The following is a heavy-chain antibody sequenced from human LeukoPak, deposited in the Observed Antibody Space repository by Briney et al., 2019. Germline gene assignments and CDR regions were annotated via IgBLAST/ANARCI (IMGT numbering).Heavy chain of an antibody. CDR1: GFTFSTYW. J-gene: IGHJ5*02. CDR3: TRRVSATRWFDP. D-gene: IGHD2-15*01. CDR2: ISGDGSAT. Sequence: GGSLRLSCAASGFTFSTYWMHGVRQAPGKGLVWVSRISGDGSATLYADSVKGRFTISRDNAENTIYLQMNSLTVEDTAVYYCTRRVSATRWFDPWGQGTLVTVSS. V-gene: IGHV3-74*01.